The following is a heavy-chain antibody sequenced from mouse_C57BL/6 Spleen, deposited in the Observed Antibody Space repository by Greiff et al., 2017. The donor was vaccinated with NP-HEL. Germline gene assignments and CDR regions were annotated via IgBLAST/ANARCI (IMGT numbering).Heavy chain of an antibody. J-gene: IGHJ1*03. CDR1: GFTFSDFY. CDR3: ARDASAYYTYFDV. V-gene: IGHV7-1*01. D-gene: IGHD2-12*01. Sequence: EVKVVESGGGLVQSGRSLRLSCATSGFTFSDFYMEWVRQAPGKGLEWIAASRNKANDYTTEYRAPVKGRFIVSRDTSPSILYLQMNALRAEDTAIYYCARDASAYYTYFDVWGTGTTVTVSS. CDR2: SRNKANDYTT.